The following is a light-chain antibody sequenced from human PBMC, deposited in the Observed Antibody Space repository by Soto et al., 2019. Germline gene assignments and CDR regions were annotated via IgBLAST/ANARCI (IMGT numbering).Light chain of an antibody. V-gene: IGKV3-11*01. Sequence: EIVLTQSPATLSLSPGERATLSCRASQSISGYLGWYQQKPGQAPRLLIYDAYNRATGIPPRFSGSGSGTDFTLTISSLEPEDFVVYYCQLYGSSTLYTFGQGTKVDIK. J-gene: IGKJ2*01. CDR1: QSISGY. CDR3: QLYGSSTLYT. CDR2: DAY.